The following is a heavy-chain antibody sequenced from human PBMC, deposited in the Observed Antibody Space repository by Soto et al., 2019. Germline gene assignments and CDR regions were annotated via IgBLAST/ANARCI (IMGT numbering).Heavy chain of an antibody. CDR1: GYTFTSYY. V-gene: IGHV1-46*01. D-gene: IGHD3-3*01. J-gene: IGHJ6*02. CDR3: ARERITIFGPVNYYYYYGMDA. CDR2: INPSGGST. Sequence: GASVKVSCKASGYTFTSYYMHWVRQAPGQGLELMGIINPSGGSTSYAQKFQGRVTMTRDTSTSTVYMELSSLRSEDTAVYYCARERITIFGPVNYYYYYGMDAWGQGTTVTVYS.